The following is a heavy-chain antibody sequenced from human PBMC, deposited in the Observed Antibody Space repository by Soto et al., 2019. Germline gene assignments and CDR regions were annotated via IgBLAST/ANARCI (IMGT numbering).Heavy chain of an antibody. CDR2: ISGSGGST. Sequence: GSLRLSCAASGFTFSSYAMSWVRQAPGKGLEWVSAISGSGGSTYYADSVKGRFTISRDNSKNTLYLQMNSLRAEDTAVYYCAKDRLVGGYYNGMDVWGQGTTVTVSS. J-gene: IGHJ6*02. CDR1: GFTFSSYA. CDR3: AKDRLVGGYYNGMDV. D-gene: IGHD2-2*01. V-gene: IGHV3-23*01.